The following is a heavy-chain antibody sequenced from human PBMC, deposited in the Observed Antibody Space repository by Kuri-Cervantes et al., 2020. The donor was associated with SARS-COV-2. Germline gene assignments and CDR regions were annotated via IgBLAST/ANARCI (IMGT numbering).Heavy chain of an antibody. CDR3: AVYSSSPYYYYMDV. CDR2: IYYSGST. V-gene: IGHV4-39*07. CDR1: GGSISSGDYY. D-gene: IGHD6-13*01. J-gene: IGHJ6*03. Sequence: GSLRLSCTVSGGSISSGDYYWSWIRQPPGKGLEWIGSIYYSGSTYYNPSLKSRVTISVDTSKNQFSLKLSSVTAADTAVYYCAVYSSSPYYYYMDVWGKGTTVTVSS.